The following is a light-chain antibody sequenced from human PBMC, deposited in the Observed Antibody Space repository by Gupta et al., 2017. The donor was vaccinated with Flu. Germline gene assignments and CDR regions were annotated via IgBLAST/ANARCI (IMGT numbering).Light chain of an antibody. Sequence: IQMTPFPSSLSSTVGDRVTITCRASRSISKYLDWYQQKPGKAPKLLIYAASSLESGVPLRFSGSGSGTEFTLTISSLQPDDFATYYCQQNNNTFLAFGHGTKVDIK. CDR1: RSISKY. CDR3: QQNNNTFLA. J-gene: IGKJ3*01. V-gene: IGKV1-39*01. CDR2: AAS.